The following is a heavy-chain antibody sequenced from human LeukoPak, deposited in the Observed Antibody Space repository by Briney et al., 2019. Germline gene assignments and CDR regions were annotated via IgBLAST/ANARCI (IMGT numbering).Heavy chain of an antibody. CDR1: GGSFSGYY. CDR2: INHSGST. J-gene: IGHJ5*02. Sequence: SETLSLTCAVYGGSFSGYYWSWIRHPPGKGLEWIGEINHSGSTNYNPSLKSRVTISVDTSKNQFSLKLSSVTAADTAVYYCAGEGARGGRPFDPWGQGTLVTVSS. V-gene: IGHV4-34*01. CDR3: AGEGARGGRPFDP. D-gene: IGHD2-15*01.